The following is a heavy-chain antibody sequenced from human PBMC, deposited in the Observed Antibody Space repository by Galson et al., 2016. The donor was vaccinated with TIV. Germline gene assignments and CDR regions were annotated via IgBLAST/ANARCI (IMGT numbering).Heavy chain of an antibody. V-gene: IGHV3-21*01. CDR2: ISSTSNYI. D-gene: IGHD7-27*01. Sequence: SLRLSCAASGFTFSNYNMNWVRQAPGKGLEWVSSISSTSNYIYYGDPVKGRFTISRDNAENSLHLHMNSLRAEDTAIYFCARTGNYYQYATDVWGQGTTVTVSS. CDR3: ARTGNYYQYATDV. J-gene: IGHJ6*02. CDR1: GFTFSNYN.